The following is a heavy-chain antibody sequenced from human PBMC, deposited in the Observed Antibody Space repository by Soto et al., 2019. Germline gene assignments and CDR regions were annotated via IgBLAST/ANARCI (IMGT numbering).Heavy chain of an antibody. CDR3: ASCNIVAAPYGMDV. D-gene: IGHD6-13*01. CDR1: GYTFTRYA. Sequence: ASVKVSCKASGYTFTRYAMHWVRQAPGQRLEWMGWVNAGNGNTKYSQKFQGRVTITRDTSASTAYMELSSLRSEDTAVYYCASCNIVAAPYGMDVWGQGTTVTVSS. J-gene: IGHJ6*02. V-gene: IGHV1-3*01. CDR2: VNAGNGNT.